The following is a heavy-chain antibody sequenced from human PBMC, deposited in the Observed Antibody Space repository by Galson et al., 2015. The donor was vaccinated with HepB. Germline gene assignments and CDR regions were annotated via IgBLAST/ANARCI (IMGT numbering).Heavy chain of an antibody. CDR1: GYIFVNYG. Sequence: SVKVSCKASGYIFVNYGLSWVRQAPGQGLEWMGWVSPYNGNTFYAQRLQGRVTMTTDTSTSTVYMELRSLRSDDTAVYYCARDYGDYQSYYYYYSMDVWGLGTTVAVSS. D-gene: IGHD4-17*01. CDR3: ARDYGDYQSYYYYYSMDV. J-gene: IGHJ6*02. CDR2: VSPYNGNT. V-gene: IGHV1-18*01.